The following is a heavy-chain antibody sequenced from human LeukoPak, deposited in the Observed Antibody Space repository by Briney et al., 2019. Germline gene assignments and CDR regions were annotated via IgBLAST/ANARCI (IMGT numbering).Heavy chain of an antibody. Sequence: SETLSLTCTVSGDSFSSVTDYWAWIRQPPGKGLEWIASVDYSGGTYYNPSLESRVAISADMSKNQFSLKLTSVTGADTAVYYCARGITRRRTFDIWGQGTMVTVSS. CDR1: GDSFSSVTDY. D-gene: IGHD3-10*01. CDR2: VDYSGGT. J-gene: IGHJ3*02. V-gene: IGHV4-39*07. CDR3: ARGITRRRTFDI.